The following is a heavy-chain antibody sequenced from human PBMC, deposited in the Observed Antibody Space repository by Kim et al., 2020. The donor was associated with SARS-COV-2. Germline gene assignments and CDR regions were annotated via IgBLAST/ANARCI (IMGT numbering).Heavy chain of an antibody. D-gene: IGHD2-2*01. CDR3: VRGGRGWLCRGGFDH. V-gene: IGHV3-30*04. Sequence: GGSLRLSCAASGFTFSSYAMHWVRQAPGKGLEWVAVISYDGSNKYYADSVKGRFTISRDNSKNTLYLQMTSLRAEDTAVYYCVRGGRGWLCRGGFDHWG. CDR1: GFTFSSYA. J-gene: IGHJ4*01. CDR2: ISYDGSNK.